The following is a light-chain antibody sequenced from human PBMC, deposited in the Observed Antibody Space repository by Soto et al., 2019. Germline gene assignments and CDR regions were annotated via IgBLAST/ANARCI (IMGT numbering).Light chain of an antibody. J-gene: IGKJ1*01. V-gene: IGKV1-9*01. CDR2: AAS. Sequence: IQLTQSPSSLSASVGDRVTITCRASQGISSYLAWYQQRPGKAPELLIYAASTLQSGVSSRFSGSGSGTDFTLTISSLQPEDFATYYCQHLSTYPRTFGHGTKVEIK. CDR1: QGISSY. CDR3: QHLSTYPRT.